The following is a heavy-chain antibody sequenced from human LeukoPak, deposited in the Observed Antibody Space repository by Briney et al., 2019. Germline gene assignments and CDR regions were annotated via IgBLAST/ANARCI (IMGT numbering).Heavy chain of an antibody. CDR1: GYTFTSYY. CDR3: ARGIVATIFTY. V-gene: IGHV1-69*13. D-gene: IGHD5-12*01. J-gene: IGHJ4*02. Sequence: GASVKVSCKASGYTFTSYYMHWVRQAPGQGLEWMGGIIPIFGTANYAQKFQGRVTITADESTSTAYMELSSLRSEDTAVYYCARGIVATIFTYWGQGTLVTVSS. CDR2: IIPIFGTA.